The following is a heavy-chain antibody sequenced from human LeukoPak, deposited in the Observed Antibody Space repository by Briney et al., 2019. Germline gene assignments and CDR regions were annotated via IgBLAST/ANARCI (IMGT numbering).Heavy chain of an antibody. CDR2: MNPNSGNT. J-gene: IGHJ4*02. CDR1: RYTFTSYD. Sequence: ASVKVSCTVSRYTFTSYDINWVRQATGQGLEWMGWMNPNSGNTGYAQKFQGRVTITRNTSISTAYMELSSLRSEDTAVYYCARAKLGYSSGWSDYWGQGTLVTVSS. CDR3: ARAKLGYSSGWSDY. D-gene: IGHD6-19*01. V-gene: IGHV1-8*01.